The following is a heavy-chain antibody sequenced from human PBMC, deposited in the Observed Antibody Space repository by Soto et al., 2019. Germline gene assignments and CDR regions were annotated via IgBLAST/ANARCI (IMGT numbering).Heavy chain of an antibody. Sequence: ASVKVSCKASGYTFTSYAMHWVRQAPGQRLAWMGWINAGNGNTKYTQQFQGRVTITRHTSASTAYMELSSLRSEGTAVYYCARDRVAGTWFDPWGQGTLVNVSS. CDR3: ARDRVAGTWFDP. V-gene: IGHV1-3*01. D-gene: IGHD6-19*01. J-gene: IGHJ5*02. CDR1: GYTFTSYA. CDR2: INAGNGNT.